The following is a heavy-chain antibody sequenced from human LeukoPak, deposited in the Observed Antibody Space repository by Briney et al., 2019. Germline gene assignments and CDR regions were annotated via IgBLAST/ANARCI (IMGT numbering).Heavy chain of an antibody. CDR1: GFTFSSYA. V-gene: IGHV3-23*01. D-gene: IGHD6-13*01. CDR3: AKVGIGLPNNDAFDI. J-gene: IGHJ3*02. CDR2: ISGSGGST. Sequence: GGSLRLSCAASGFTFSSYAMSWVRQVPGKGLEWVSAISGSGGSTYYADSVKGRFTISRDNSKNTLYLQMNSLRAEDTAVYYCAKVGIGLPNNDAFDIWGQGTMVTVSS.